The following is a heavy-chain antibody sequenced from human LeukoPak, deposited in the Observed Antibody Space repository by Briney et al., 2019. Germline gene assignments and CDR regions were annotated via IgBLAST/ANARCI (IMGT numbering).Heavy chain of an antibody. CDR1: GLTFSSYW. CDR3: ARDRCSGGSCYWFDP. D-gene: IGHD2-15*01. J-gene: IGHJ5*02. CDR2: INTDGSST. V-gene: IGHV3-74*01. Sequence: GGSLRLSCAASGLTFSSYWMHWVRQLPGKGLVWVSRINTDGSSTYYADSVKGRFTISRDNAKNTLYLLMNSLRAEDTAIYYCARDRCSGGSCYWFDPWGRGTLVTVSS.